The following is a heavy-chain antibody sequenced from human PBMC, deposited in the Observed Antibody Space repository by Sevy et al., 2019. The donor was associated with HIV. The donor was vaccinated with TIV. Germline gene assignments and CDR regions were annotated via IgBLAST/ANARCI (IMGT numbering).Heavy chain of an antibody. CDR3: TRDSSSRFPGNYPAHYFDL. CDR1: GFSLSDYS. J-gene: IGHJ4*02. D-gene: IGHD1-7*01. CDR2: ISGSGGSI. Sequence: GGSLRLSCEASGFSLSDYSITWVRRAPGKGLEWVSYISGSGGSIYYADSVKGRFTISRDNDKNSVYQQLNSLRGDDTAVYFCTRDSSSRFPGNYPAHYFDLWGQGTQVTVSS. V-gene: IGHV3-48*01.